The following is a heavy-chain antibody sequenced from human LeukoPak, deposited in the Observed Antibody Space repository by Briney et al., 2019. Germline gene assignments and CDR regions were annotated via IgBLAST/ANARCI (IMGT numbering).Heavy chain of an antibody. V-gene: IGHV3-23*01. CDR1: GFTFSSYA. J-gene: IGHJ4*02. CDR2: ISGSGGST. Sequence: PGGSLRLSCAASGFTFSSYAMSWVRQAPGKGLEWVSAISGSGGSTYYADSVKGRFTIFRDNSKNTLYLQMNSLRAEDTAVYYCAKVGYYDILTGYSYYFDYWGQGTLVTVSS. D-gene: IGHD3-9*01. CDR3: AKVGYYDILTGYSYYFDY.